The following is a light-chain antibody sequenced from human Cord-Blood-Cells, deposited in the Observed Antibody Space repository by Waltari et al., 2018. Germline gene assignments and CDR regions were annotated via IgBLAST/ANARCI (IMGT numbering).Light chain of an antibody. CDR3: QQRSNWPPIT. CDR1: QSVSSY. Sequence: EIVLTQSPATLSLSPGERATLSCRASQSVSSYLAWYKQKPGQAPRLLIYDASNRATGTPASFIGSGSGPDFTLTISTLEPKNFAVYYCQQRSNWPPITFGQGTRLE. V-gene: IGKV3-11*01. CDR2: DAS. J-gene: IGKJ5*01.